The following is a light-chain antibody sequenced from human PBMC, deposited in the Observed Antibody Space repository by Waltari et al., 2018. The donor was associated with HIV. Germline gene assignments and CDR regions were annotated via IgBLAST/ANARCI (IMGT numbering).Light chain of an antibody. J-gene: IGLJ3*02. V-gene: IGLV1-51*02. CDR3: ATWDSSLSAVV. CDR2: ENY. Sequence: QSVLTQPPSVSAAPGQKVTISCSGSRSTIGTNFVSWYPQLPGRAPKLLIDENYRRPAGIPDRFSGSKSGTSATLGITGLQTGDEADYYCATWDSSLSAVVFGGGTKLSVL. CDR1: RSTIGTNF.